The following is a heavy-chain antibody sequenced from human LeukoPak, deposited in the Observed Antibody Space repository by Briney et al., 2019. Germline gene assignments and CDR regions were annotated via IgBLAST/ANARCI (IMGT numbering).Heavy chain of an antibody. J-gene: IGHJ4*02. Sequence: SETLSLTCTVSGNSINRGYYWGWIRQPPGKGLEWIGSFYHSVSTYYNPSLKSRVTISVDPSKNQFFLKLSSVTAADTAVYYCARDMRGGNSYYFDSWGQGTLVTVSS. V-gene: IGHV4-38-2*02. D-gene: IGHD4-23*01. CDR2: FYHSVST. CDR1: GNSINRGYY. CDR3: ARDMRGGNSYYFDS.